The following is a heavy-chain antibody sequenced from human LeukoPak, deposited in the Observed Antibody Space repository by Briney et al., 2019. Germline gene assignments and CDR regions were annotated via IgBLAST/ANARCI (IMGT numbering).Heavy chain of an antibody. CDR2: ITGYSDST. CDR1: GFTFSNYA. V-gene: IGHV3-23*01. CDR3: ARDRGTFYDILTGYYRGSGYYYYMDV. D-gene: IGHD3-9*01. Sequence: GGSLRLSCAASGFTFSNYALNWVRQAPGKGLEWVSTITGYSDSTYYADSVKGRFTISRDNAKNSLYLQMKSLRAEDTAVYYCARDRGTFYDILTGYYRGSGYYYYMDVWGKGTTVTISS. J-gene: IGHJ6*03.